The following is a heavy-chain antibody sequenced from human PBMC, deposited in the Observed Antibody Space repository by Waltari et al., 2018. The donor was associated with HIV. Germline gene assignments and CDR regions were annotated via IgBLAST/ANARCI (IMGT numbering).Heavy chain of an antibody. CDR1: GFIFSNYD. D-gene: IGHD2-21*02. V-gene: IGHV3-23*01. CDR3: ARVLKRTVTTSDF. CDR2: INDGGGRI. Sequence: EVQLLESGGRFVQPGGSLRLPWVASGFIFSNYDMKWVREAPGKGLEWVSVINDGGGRIFYADSVQGRFIISRDNSKNTLHLQMNSLRAEDTAVYHCARVLKRTVTTSDFWGQGTLVIVSS. J-gene: IGHJ4*02.